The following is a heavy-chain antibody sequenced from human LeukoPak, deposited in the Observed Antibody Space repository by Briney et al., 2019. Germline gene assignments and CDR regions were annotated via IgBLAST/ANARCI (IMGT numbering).Heavy chain of an antibody. CDR3: TRVNYYDSSSFYYGYFDY. CDR2: IRSKAYGGRP. J-gene: IGHJ4*02. V-gene: IGHV3-49*04. D-gene: IGHD3-22*01. CDR1: GFTFGNHA. Sequence: GRSLRLSCTASGFTFGNHAMSWVRQAPGKGLEWVGFIRSKAYGGRPDYAASVQGRFTITRDDSESIAYLQMNSLKTEDTGVYYCTRVNYYDSSSFYYGYFDYWGRGTLVTVSS.